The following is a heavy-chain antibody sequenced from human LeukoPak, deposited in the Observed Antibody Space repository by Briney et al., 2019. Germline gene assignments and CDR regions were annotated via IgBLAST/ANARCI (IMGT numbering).Heavy chain of an antibody. CDR3: ARIKYYYDSSGYAHWYFDL. Sequence: SETLSLTCTVSGGSISSYYWSWIRQPPGKGLEWIGYIYYSGSTNYNPSLKSRVTISVDMSKNQFSLKLSSVTAADTAVYYCARIKYYYDSSGYAHWYFDLWGRGTLVTVSS. V-gene: IGHV4-59*01. J-gene: IGHJ2*01. CDR1: GGSISSYY. CDR2: IYYSGST. D-gene: IGHD3-22*01.